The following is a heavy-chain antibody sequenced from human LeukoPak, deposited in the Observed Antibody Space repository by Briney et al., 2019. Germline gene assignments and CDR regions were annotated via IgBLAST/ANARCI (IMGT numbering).Heavy chain of an antibody. CDR3: ARFSSIAAAFDS. D-gene: IGHD6-13*01. Sequence: SETLSLTCTVSGGSISNYYWSWIRQPAGKGLEWIGRIYTSGTTHYNPSLKSRVTMSVDTSKNQFSLNLSSVTAADTAVYYCARFSSIAAAFDSWGLGPRVTVSS. CDR2: IYTSGTT. J-gene: IGHJ4*02. V-gene: IGHV4-4*07. CDR1: GGSISNYY.